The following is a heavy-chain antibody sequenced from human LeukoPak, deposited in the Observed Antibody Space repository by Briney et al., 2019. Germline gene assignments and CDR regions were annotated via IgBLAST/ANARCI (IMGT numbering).Heavy chain of an antibody. CDR1: GYTFTGYY. V-gene: IGHV1-2*04. D-gene: IGHD5-18*01. CDR3: ATTYSYGSDAFDI. Sequence: GASVKVSCKASGYTFTGYYMHWVRQAPGQGLEWMGWINPNSGGTNYAQKFQGWVTMTRDTSISTAYMELSRLRSDDTALYYCATTYSYGSDAFDIWGQGTMVTVSS. CDR2: INPNSGGT. J-gene: IGHJ3*02.